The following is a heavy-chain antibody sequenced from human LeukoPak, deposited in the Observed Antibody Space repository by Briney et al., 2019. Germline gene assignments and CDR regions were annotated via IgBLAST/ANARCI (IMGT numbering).Heavy chain of an antibody. CDR2: INHSGST. CDR1: AGSFSGYY. V-gene: IGHV4-34*01. CDR3: ARGPTANY. J-gene: IGHJ4*02. Sequence: SETLSLTCALYAGSFSGYYWSWIRQPPGKGLEWIGEINHSGSTNYNPSLKSRVTISVDTSKNQFSLKLSSVTAADAAVYYCARGPTANYGGQGTLVSVS.